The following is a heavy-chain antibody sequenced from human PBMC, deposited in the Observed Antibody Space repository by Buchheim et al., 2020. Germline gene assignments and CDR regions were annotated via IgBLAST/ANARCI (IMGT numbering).Heavy chain of an antibody. V-gene: IGHV2-70*15. J-gene: IGHJ4*02. CDR1: VLSLRNIGVS. D-gene: IGHD5-24*01. Sequence: QVSLRESGPAQVRTTETLTLTCTVSVLSLRNIGVSVSWIRQPPGKPLQWLARIDLDDGIYYNTSLETSLTLSQRTSTQQVVLTLTNVDPADTATYYCARENDYNALDSWGQGTL. CDR2: IDLDDGI. CDR3: ARENDYNALDS.